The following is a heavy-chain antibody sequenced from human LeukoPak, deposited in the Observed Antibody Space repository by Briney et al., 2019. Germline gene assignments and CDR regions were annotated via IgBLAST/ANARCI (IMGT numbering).Heavy chain of an antibody. J-gene: IGHJ4*02. CDR3: AMYNWNSKRDLDY. Sequence: GGSLRLSCGGSGFTFSSHWMSWVSQAPGKGLEWVANIKHDGSEKYYVGSVKGRFTVSRDNAKNSLYLQMNSLRAEDTAVYYCAMYNWNSKRDLDYWGQGTLVTVSS. CDR1: GFTFSSHW. V-gene: IGHV3-7*05. D-gene: IGHD1-7*01. CDR2: IKHDGSEK.